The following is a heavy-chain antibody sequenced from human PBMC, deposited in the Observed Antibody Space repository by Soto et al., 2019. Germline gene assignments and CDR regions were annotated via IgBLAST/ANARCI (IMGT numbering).Heavy chain of an antibody. CDR3: ARSGPRGYCSSTSCYYFDY. CDR1: GYSXTSYW. D-gene: IGHD2-2*01. CDR2: IYPGDSDT. J-gene: IGHJ4*02. Sequence: GESLKXSCKGSGYSXTSYWIGWVRQMPGKGLEWMGIIYPGDSDTRYSPSFQGQVTISADKSISTAYLQWSSLKASDTAMYYCARSGPRGYCSSTSCYYFDYWGQGTLVTVSS. V-gene: IGHV5-51*01.